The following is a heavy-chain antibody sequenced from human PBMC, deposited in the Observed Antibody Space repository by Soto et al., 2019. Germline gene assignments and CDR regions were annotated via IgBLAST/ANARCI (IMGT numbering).Heavy chain of an antibody. CDR3: TSSTLLRWFGELSHYGMDV. J-gene: IGHJ6*02. CDR2: IRSKAYGGTT. V-gene: IGHV3-49*04. CDR1: GFTFGDYA. Sequence: ALRLSCTASGFTFGDYAMSWVRQAPGKGLEWVGFIRSKAYGGTTEYAASVKGRFTISRDDSKSIAYLQMNSLKTEDTAVYYCTSSTLLRWFGELSHYGMDVWGQGTTVTVSS. D-gene: IGHD3-10*01.